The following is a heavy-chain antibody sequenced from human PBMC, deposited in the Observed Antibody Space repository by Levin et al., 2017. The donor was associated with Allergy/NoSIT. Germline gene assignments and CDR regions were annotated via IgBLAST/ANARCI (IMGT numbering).Heavy chain of an antibody. J-gene: IGHJ4*02. V-gene: IGHV3-73*01. CDR1: GFTFSGSA. CDR2: IRSKAKSYAT. CDR3: TIRDDGSVADFDY. Sequence: GESLKISCAASGFTFSGSAMHWVRQASGKGLEWVGRIRSKAKSYATEYAATVKGRFSISRDDSKNTAYLQLNSLKTDDTAVYYCTIRDDGSVADFDYWGQGTLVTVSS. D-gene: IGHD5-24*01.